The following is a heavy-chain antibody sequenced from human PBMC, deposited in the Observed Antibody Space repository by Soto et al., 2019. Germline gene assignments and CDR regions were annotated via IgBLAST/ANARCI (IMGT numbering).Heavy chain of an antibody. D-gene: IGHD3-10*01. CDR1: GFTFSSYA. CDR2: ISYDVSNK. J-gene: IGHJ4*02. Sequence: QVQLVESGGGVVQPGRSLRLSCAASGFTFSSYAMHWVRQAPGKGLEWVAIISYDVSNKYYADSVKGRFTISRDNSKNPLYLQMNSLRAEDTAVYYCAKPRRVRGVLQYYFDYWGQGTLVTVSS. V-gene: IGHV3-30-3*02. CDR3: AKPRRVRGVLQYYFDY.